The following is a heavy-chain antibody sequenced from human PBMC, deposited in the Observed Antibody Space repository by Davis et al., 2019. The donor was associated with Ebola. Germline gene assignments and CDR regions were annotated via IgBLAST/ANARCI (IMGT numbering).Heavy chain of an antibody. D-gene: IGHD3-3*01. V-gene: IGHV1-8*01. CDR1: GYPFTNYD. J-gene: IGHJ4*02. CDR3: ARAAVLRFLECDY. Sequence: ASVKVSCKTSGYPFTNYDINWVRQAPGQGLEWMGWMNPNSGNTDYAQKFQGRVTMTTDTSTSTAYMELRSLRSDDTAVYYCARAAVLRFLECDYWGQGTLVTVSS. CDR2: MNPNSGNT.